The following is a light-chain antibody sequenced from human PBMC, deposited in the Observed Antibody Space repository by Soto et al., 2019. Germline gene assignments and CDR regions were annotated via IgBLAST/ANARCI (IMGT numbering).Light chain of an antibody. Sequence: QSALTQPASVSGSPGQSITIPCNGSSSDIGGYNLVSWYQQHPGKAPKLVIFEVFKRPSGVSDRFSASKSANTASLTISGLQAEDEADYYCCSYAGDDTLGVLFGGGTKLTVL. CDR1: SSDIGGYNL. J-gene: IGLJ2*01. CDR2: EVF. CDR3: CSYAGDDTLGVL. V-gene: IGLV2-23*02.